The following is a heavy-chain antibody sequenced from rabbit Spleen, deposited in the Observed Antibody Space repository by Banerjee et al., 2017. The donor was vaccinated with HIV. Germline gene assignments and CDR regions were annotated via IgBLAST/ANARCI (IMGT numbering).Heavy chain of an antibody. Sequence: EESGGDLVKPEGSLTLSCKASGFTLSRGDWICWVRQAPGKGLEWIACIYGHDAGSHYYASWAKGRFTISRTSSTTVDLKMTSLTAADTATYFCAGTGGDYNRLWGPGPWSPS. CDR1: GFTLSRGDW. D-gene: IGHD1-1*01. CDR3: AGTGGDYNRL. J-gene: IGHJ4*01. V-gene: IGHV1S45*01. CDR2: IYGHDAGSH.